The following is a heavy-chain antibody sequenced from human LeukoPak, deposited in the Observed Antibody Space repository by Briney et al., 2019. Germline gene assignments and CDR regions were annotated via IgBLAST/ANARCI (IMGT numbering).Heavy chain of an antibody. CDR2: IKQDGSDK. D-gene: IGHD6-13*01. CDR1: GFTFSSYW. V-gene: IGHV3-7*01. Sequence: PGGSLRLSCAAPGFTFSSYWMCWVRQAPGKGLVWVANIKQDGSDKYYVDYVKGRFTISREDAKNSLYLKMNSLRAEDTAVYYCARLGGQQLDYYYMDVWGKGATVTVSS. CDR3: ARLGGQQLDYYYMDV. J-gene: IGHJ6*03.